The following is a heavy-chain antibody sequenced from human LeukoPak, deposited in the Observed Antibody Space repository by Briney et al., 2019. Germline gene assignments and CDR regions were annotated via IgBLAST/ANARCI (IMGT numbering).Heavy chain of an antibody. CDR3: AKSLYSNYFYY. CDR2: ISGSGGST. CDR1: GFTFSSYA. D-gene: IGHD4-11*01. V-gene: IGHV3-23*01. Sequence: GGSLRLSCAASGFTFSSYAMSWVRQAPGKGLEWVSAISGSGGSTYYADSVRGRFTISRDNSKNTLYLQMNSLRAEDTAVYYCAKSLYSNYFYYWGHGTLVTVSS. J-gene: IGHJ4*01.